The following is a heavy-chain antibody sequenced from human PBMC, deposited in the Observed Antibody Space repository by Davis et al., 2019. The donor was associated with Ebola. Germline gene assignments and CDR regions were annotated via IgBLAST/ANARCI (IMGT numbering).Heavy chain of an antibody. CDR3: AGRGYFDY. Sequence: MPSETLSLTCAVSGDSISSSNWWSWVRQPPGKGLEWIGSIYYSGSTYYNPSLKSRVTISVDTSKNQFSLKLSSVTAADTAVYYCAGRGYFDYWGQGTLVTVSS. J-gene: IGHJ4*02. CDR2: IYYSGST. CDR1: GDSISSSNW. V-gene: IGHV4-39*01.